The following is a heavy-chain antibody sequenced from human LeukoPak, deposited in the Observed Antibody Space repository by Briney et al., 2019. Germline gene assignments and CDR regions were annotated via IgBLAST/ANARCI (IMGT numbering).Heavy chain of an antibody. D-gene: IGHD6-19*01. CDR3: AKGLHRQRLVPNYFDY. CDR1: GFTFSSYA. Sequence: GGSLRLSCAASGFTFSSYAMSWVRQTPGKGLEWVSAISGSGGSTYYADSVKGRFTISRDNSKNTLYLQMNSLRAEDTAVYYCAKGLHRQRLVPNYFDYWGQGTLLTVSS. J-gene: IGHJ4*02. V-gene: IGHV3-23*01. CDR2: ISGSGGST.